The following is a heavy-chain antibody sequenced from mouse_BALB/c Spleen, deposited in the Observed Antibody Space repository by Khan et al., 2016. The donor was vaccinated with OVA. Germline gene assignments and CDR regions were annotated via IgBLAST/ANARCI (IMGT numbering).Heavy chain of an antibody. CDR1: GYTFTTYY. CDR3: ARDDYFLGDAMDY. Sequence: QVQLQQSGPELVKPGASVRISCKASGYTFTTYYIHWVKQRPGQGLEWIGWIYPGSFNTNYSEKFRGKATLTADKSSSTAYMQLSSLTSEDSAVSFSARDDYFLGDAMDYWGQGTSVTVSS. D-gene: IGHD2-4*01. V-gene: IGHV1S56*01. CDR2: IYPGSFNT. J-gene: IGHJ4*01.